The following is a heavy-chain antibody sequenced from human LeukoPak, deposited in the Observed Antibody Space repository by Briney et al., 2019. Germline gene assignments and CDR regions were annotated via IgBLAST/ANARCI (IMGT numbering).Heavy chain of an antibody. J-gene: IGHJ4*02. V-gene: IGHV4-31*03. CDR3: ARESWYVDN. CDR2: IYYNGRT. CDR1: GGSIGSGGSY. Sequence: SQTLSLTCIVSGGSIGSGGSYWSWIRQHPGKGLEWIGYIYYNGRTFYNPSLNSRVTISVDKSETQFSLKVRSVTAADTAVYYCARESWYVDNWGQGTLVTVSS.